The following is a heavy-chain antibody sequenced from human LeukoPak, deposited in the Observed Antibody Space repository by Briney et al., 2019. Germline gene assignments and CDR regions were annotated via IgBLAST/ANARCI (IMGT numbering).Heavy chain of an antibody. CDR1: GFTFSSYS. Sequence: GGSLRLSCAASGFTFSSYSMNWVRQAPGKGLEWVSSISSSSSYIYYADPVKGRFTISRDNAKNSLYLQMNSLRAEDTAVYYCARASNDYFDYWGQGTLVTVSS. J-gene: IGHJ4*02. CDR2: ISSSSSYI. CDR3: ARASNDYFDY. V-gene: IGHV3-21*01. D-gene: IGHD1-1*01.